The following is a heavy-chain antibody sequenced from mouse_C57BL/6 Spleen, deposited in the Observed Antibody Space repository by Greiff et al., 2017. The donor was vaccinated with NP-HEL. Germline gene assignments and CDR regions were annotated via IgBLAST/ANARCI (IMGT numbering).Heavy chain of an antibody. D-gene: IGHD1-1*01. Sequence: VQLQQSGPELVKPGASVKISCKASGYSFTGYYMNWVKQSPEKSLEWIGEINPSTGGTTYNQKFKAKATLTVDKSSSTAYMQLKSLTSEDSAVDYCARYGYYGSSYGAMDYWGQGTSVTVSS. CDR1: GYSFTGYY. CDR2: INPSTGGT. V-gene: IGHV1-42*01. J-gene: IGHJ4*01. CDR3: ARYGYYGSSYGAMDY.